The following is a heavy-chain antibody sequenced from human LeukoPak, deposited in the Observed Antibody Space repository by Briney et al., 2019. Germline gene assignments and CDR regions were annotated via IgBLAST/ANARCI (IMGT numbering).Heavy chain of an antibody. J-gene: IGHJ5*02. CDR1: GVSFSGYY. CDR3: ARGRVVPEGDWFDP. D-gene: IGHD2-2*01. CDR2: INHSGST. Sequence: SETLSLTCAVYGVSFSGYYWSWLRQPPGKGLEWLGEINHSGSTNYNPSLKSRVTISVDTSKNQFSLKLSSVTAADTAVYYCARGRVVPEGDWFDPWGQGTLVTVSS. V-gene: IGHV4-34*01.